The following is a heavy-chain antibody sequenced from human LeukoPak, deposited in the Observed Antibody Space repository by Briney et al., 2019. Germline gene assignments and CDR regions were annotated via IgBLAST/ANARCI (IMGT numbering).Heavy chain of an antibody. Sequence: SETLSLTCAVYGGSFSGYYWSWIRQPPGKGLEWIGEINHSGSTNYNPSLKSRVTISVDTSKNQLSLKLSSVTAADTAVYYCARRRAGSYPLRYYYMDVWGKGTTVTISS. J-gene: IGHJ6*03. CDR2: INHSGST. D-gene: IGHD1-26*01. CDR3: ARRRAGSYPLRYYYMDV. CDR1: GGSFSGYY. V-gene: IGHV4-34*01.